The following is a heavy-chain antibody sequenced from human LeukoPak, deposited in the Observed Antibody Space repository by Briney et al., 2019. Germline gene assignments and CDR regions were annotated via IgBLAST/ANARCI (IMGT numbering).Heavy chain of an antibody. CDR1: GFTFGSYA. J-gene: IGHJ4*02. V-gene: IGHV3-30-3*01. CDR2: ISYDGSNK. CDR3: ARDGDSDY. Sequence: PGRSLRLSCAASGFTFGSYAMHWVRQAPGKGLEWVAVISYDGSNKYYADSVKGRFTISRDNSKNTLYLQMNSLRAEDTAVYYCARDGDSDYWGQGTLVTVSS. D-gene: IGHD7-27*01.